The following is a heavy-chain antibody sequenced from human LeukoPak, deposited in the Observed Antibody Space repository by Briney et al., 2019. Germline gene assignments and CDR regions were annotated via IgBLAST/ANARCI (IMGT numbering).Heavy chain of an antibody. CDR2: IKWNGGST. CDR1: VFTFNDYG. CDR3: ASGYNSVGGYYFDY. Sequence: LRLSRAASVFTFNDYGMSGVRQTPGKGLEEVPGIKWNGGSTGYADSVKGRFTISRDNAKNSLYLQMNSLRADDTALYYCASGYNSVGGYYFDYWGQGTLVTVSS. J-gene: IGHJ4*02. V-gene: IGHV3-20*04. D-gene: IGHD2-15*01.